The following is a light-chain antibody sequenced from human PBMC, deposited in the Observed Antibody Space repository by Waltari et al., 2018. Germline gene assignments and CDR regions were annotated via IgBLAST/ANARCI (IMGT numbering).Light chain of an antibody. CDR3: CSYAGSYTYV. V-gene: IGLV2-11*01. J-gene: IGLJ1*01. CDR1: SSNVGGYNY. CDR2: DVN. Sequence: SALTQPRSVSGSPGHSVTISCTGSSSNVGGYNYVSWYQHHPGKAPKLIIYDVNKRPSGVPDRFSGSKSGDTASLTISGLQVEDEADYYCCSYAGSYTYVFGTGTKVTV.